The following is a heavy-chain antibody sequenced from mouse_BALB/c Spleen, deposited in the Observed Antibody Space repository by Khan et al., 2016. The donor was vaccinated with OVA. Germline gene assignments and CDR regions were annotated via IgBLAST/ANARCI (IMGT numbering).Heavy chain of an antibody. CDR1: GYTFTSNT. V-gene: IGHV1-4*01. CDR3: ARRTTVYTMGC. CDR2: INPRSAYT. Sequence: QVQLQQSGAELTRPGASVKMSCKASGYTFTSNTMHWVKQRPGQGLEWIGYINPRSAYTNYNQNFKDKATLTADTSSSTAYMQLSSLTSVDSAVYYCARRTTVYTMGCWGQGTSVTVSS. J-gene: IGHJ4*01. D-gene: IGHD1-1*01.